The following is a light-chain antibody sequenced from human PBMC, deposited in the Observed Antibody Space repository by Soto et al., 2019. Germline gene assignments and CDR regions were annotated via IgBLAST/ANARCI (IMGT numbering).Light chain of an antibody. V-gene: IGLV2-14*01. Sequence: QSALTQPASVSGSPGQSITISCTGTSSDIGAYTSVSWYQHHPDKAPKVMIYEVSKRPSGVSVRFSGSKSGNTASLTISGLQAEDEADYYCRSYISDNRTYVFGTGTKLTVL. J-gene: IGLJ1*01. CDR3: RSYISDNRTYV. CDR2: EVS. CDR1: SSDIGAYTS.